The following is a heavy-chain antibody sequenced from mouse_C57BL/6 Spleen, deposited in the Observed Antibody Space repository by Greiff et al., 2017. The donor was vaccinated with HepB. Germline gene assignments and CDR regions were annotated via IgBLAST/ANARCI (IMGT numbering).Heavy chain of an antibody. CDR1: GYAFTNYL. V-gene: IGHV1-54*01. J-gene: IGHJ1*03. CDR3: ARGVGRYFDV. D-gene: IGHD1-1*01. CDR2: INPGSGGT. Sequence: VQLQQSGAELVRPGTSVKVSCKASGYAFTNYLIEWVKQRPGQGLEWIGVINPGSGGTNYNEKFKGKATLTADKSSSTAYMQLSSLTSEDSAVYFCARGVGRYFDVWGTGTTVTVSS.